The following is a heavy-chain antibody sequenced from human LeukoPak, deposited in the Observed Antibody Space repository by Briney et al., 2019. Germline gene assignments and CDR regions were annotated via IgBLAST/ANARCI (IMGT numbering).Heavy chain of an antibody. Sequence: GGSLRLSCAASGFTFSNYALHWVREAPGTGLEWVAVISYDGSNKFYADSVRGRFTISRDNSKNTLFLQMNSLRPEDTAVYYCARGPDYDILADYFDYWGQGTLVTVSS. CDR3: ARGPDYDILADYFDY. CDR1: GFTFSNYA. CDR2: ISYDGSNK. J-gene: IGHJ4*02. D-gene: IGHD3-9*01. V-gene: IGHV3-30*04.